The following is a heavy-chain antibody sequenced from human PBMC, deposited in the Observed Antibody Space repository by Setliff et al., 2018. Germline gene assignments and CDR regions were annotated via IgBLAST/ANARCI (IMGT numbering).Heavy chain of an antibody. J-gene: IGHJ3*02. V-gene: IGHV4-38-2*01. CDR2: IYLRGRT. CDR3: AFRTYAFDI. Sequence: SETLSLTCDVSGISITSGHYWGWIRQPPGKGLEWIATIYLRGRTYYNPSLNSRVTISIDTAKKQFSLRLSSVTAADTAVYYCAFRTYAFDIWGQGTKVTVSS. CDR1: GISITSGHY.